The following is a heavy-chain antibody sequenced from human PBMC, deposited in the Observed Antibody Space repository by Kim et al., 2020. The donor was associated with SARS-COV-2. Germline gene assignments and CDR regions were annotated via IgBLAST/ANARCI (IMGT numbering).Heavy chain of an antibody. J-gene: IGHJ4*02. D-gene: IGHD5-12*01. CDR1: GFTFSSYA. Sequence: GGSLRLSCAASGFTFSSYAMSWVRQAPGKGLEWVAVISYDGSNKYYADSVKGRFTISRDNSKNTLYLQMNSLRAEDTAVYYCAKGYGYAGGVDYWGQGTLVTVSS. CDR2: ISYDGSNK. V-gene: IGHV3-30*18. CDR3: AKGYGYAGGVDY.